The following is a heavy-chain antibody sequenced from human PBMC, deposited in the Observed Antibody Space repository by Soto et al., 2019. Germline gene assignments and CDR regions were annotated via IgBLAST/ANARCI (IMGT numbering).Heavy chain of an antibody. Sequence: PGGSLRLPCAASGFTLRSYGMHWVRQAPGKGLEWVAIIWHDGSEKYYADSVRGRFTVSRDNSKSKLDLQMNSLRVEDTAIYYCARDKGSDAPIDIWGQGTMVTVSS. CDR3: ARDKGSDAPIDI. CDR1: GFTLRSYG. J-gene: IGHJ3*02. CDR2: IWHDGSEK. D-gene: IGHD3-10*01. V-gene: IGHV3-33*01.